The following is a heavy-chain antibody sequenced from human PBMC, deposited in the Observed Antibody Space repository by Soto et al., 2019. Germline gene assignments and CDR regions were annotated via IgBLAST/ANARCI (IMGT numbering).Heavy chain of an antibody. D-gene: IGHD6-13*01. CDR1: GYTFTSYG. CDR3: ARDMDSSSWRYYYYYGMDV. J-gene: IGHJ6*02. Sequence: ASVKLSCKTSGYTFTSYGISWVRQATGQGLEWMRWISAYNGNTNYAQKLQGRVTMTTDTSTSTAYMERRSLRSDDTAVYYCARDMDSSSWRYYYYYGMDVWGQGTTVTVSS. V-gene: IGHV1-18*04. CDR2: ISAYNGNT.